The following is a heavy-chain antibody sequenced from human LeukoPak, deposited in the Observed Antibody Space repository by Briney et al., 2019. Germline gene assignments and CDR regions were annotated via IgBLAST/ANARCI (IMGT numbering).Heavy chain of an antibody. CDR2: IYHSGST. CDR3: ASVEYSSSSFDY. CDR1: GDSISSDGYS. V-gene: IGHV4-30-2*01. Sequence: PSQTLSLTCAVSGDSISSDGYSWSWVRQPPGKGLEWIGYIYHSGSTYYNPSLKSRVTISVDRSKNQFSLNLSSVTAADTAVYYCASVEYSSSSFDYWGQGTLVTVSS. J-gene: IGHJ4*02. D-gene: IGHD6-6*01.